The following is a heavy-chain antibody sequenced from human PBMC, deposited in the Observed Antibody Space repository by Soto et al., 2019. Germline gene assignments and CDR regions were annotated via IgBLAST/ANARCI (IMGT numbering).Heavy chain of an antibody. CDR1: GFTFSSYW. CDR2: IKQDGSEK. Sequence: EVQLVESGGGLVQPGGSLRLSCAASGFTFSSYWMSWVRQAPGKGLEWVANIKQDGSEKYYVDSVKGRFTISRDNAKNSLYLQMNSLRAEDTAVYYCARGATYYYYGMDVWGQGTTVTVSS. CDR3: ARGATYYYYGMDV. D-gene: IGHD1-26*01. V-gene: IGHV3-7*03. J-gene: IGHJ6*02.